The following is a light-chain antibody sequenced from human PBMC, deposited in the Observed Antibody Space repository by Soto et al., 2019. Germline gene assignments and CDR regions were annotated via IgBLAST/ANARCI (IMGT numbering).Light chain of an antibody. CDR1: SSDVGGYNF. V-gene: IGLV2-11*01. J-gene: IGLJ1*01. CDR3: CSYAGSYTWV. Sequence: QSALTQPRSVSGSPGQSVTISCTGASSDVGGYNFVSWSQQHPGKAPKLMIYDVSKRPSGVPDRFSGSKSGNMASLTISGLQAEDEADYYCCSYAGSYTWVFGTGTKVTVL. CDR2: DVS.